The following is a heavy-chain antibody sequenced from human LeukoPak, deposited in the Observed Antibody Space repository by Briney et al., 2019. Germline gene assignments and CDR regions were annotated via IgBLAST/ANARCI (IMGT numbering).Heavy chain of an antibody. CDR1: GYTFTGYY. V-gene: IGHV1-2*02. CDR2: INPNSGGT. J-gene: IGHJ4*02. CDR3: ARSEMVRGLWVDY. D-gene: IGHD3-10*01. Sequence: ASVKVSCKASGYTFTGYYMHWVRQAPGQGLEWMGWINPNSGGTNYAQKFQGRVTMTRDTSISTAYMELSRLRSDDTAVYYCARSEMVRGLWVDYWGQGTLVTVSS.